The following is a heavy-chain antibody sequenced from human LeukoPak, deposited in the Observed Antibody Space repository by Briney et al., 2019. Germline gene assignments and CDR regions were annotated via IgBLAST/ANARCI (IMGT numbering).Heavy chain of an antibody. CDR2: IYSGGST. J-gene: IGHJ4*02. Sequence: GGSLRLSCAASGFTVSSNYMSWVRQAPGKGLEWVSVIYSGGSTYYADSVKGRFTISRDNSKNTLYLQMNSLRAEDTAVYYCARVYYSGYETGYFDYWGQGTLVTVSS. D-gene: IGHD5-12*01. V-gene: IGHV3-53*01. CDR3: ARVYYSGYETGYFDY. CDR1: GFTVSSNY.